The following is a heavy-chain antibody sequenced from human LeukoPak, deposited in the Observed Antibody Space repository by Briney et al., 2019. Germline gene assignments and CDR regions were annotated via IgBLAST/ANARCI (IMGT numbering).Heavy chain of an antibody. D-gene: IGHD3-3*01. J-gene: IGHJ3*02. V-gene: IGHV4-30-4*01. CDR1: GGSISRSDHY. CDR3: ARNVLRDFWSGYSSAFDI. CDR2: IYHSGST. Sequence: KPSQTLSLTCSVSGGSISRSDHYWSWIRQPPGKGLEWIGEIYHSGSTNYNPSLKSRVTISVDKSKNQFSLKLSSVTAADTAVYYCARNVLRDFWSGYSSAFDIWGQGTMVTVSS.